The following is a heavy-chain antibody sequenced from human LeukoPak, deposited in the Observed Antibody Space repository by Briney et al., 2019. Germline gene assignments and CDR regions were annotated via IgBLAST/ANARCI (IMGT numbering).Heavy chain of an antibody. V-gene: IGHV3-23*01. CDR1: GFTFSSYA. Sequence: PGGSLRLSCAASGFTFSSYAMSWVRQAPGKGLEWVSTVSGGGGTTYYADSVKGRFTISRDNSKNTLYLQMNSLRAEDTAVYYCAKDLTQLWVPADYWGQGTLVTVSS. J-gene: IGHJ4*02. CDR3: AKDLTQLWVPADY. CDR2: VSGGGGTT. D-gene: IGHD5-18*01.